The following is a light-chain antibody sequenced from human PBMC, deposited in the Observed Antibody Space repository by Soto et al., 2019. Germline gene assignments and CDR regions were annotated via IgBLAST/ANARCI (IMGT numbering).Light chain of an antibody. J-gene: IGKJ4*01. Sequence: EIGLTQSPGTLSLSPGERATLSCGASQSVGSSLSWYQQKTGQAPRLLFYGGSSRATGIPVRFSGSWYGTEFNLTISSLQSEDFAVYYCQQYYNWPLTFGGGTKVDI. CDR3: QQYYNWPLT. V-gene: IGKV3D-15*01. CDR1: QSVGSS. CDR2: GGS.